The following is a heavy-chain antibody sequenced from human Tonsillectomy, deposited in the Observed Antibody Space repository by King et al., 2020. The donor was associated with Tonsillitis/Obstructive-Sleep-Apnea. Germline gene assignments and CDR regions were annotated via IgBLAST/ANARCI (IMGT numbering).Heavy chain of an antibody. V-gene: IGHV3-30*01. CDR3: VRETYSQIYFDY. Sequence: QLVQSGGGVVQPGRSLRLSCAASEFTFSSYAMYWARQAPGKGLEWVAGISYDASNKYYADSVKGRFTISRDNSKNTLYLQMNSLSAEDTAVYYCVRETYSQIYFDYWGQGTLVTVSS. J-gene: IGHJ4*02. CDR2: ISYDASNK. CDR1: EFTFSSYA. D-gene: IGHD4-11*01.